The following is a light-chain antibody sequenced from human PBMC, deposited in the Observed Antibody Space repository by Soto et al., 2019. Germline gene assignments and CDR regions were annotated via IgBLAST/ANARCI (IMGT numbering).Light chain of an antibody. V-gene: IGLV2-23*02. CDR1: SSDVGSYNL. J-gene: IGLJ1*01. CDR2: EVS. CDR3: CSYAGSSTPYV. Sequence: QSALTQPASVSGSPGQSITISCTGTSSDVGSYNLVSWYQQHPGKAPKLMIYEVSKRPSGVSNRFSGSKSGNTASLTISWLQAEDEADYYCCSYAGSSTPYVFGTGTKLTVL.